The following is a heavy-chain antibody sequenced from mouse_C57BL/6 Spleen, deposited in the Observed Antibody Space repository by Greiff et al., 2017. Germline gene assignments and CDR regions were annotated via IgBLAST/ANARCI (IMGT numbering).Heavy chain of an antibody. CDR3: TREDYDYEFDY. D-gene: IGHD2-4*01. Sequence: VHVKQSGPELVKPGASVKISCKASGYTFTDYYMNWVKQSHGKSLEWIGDINPNNGGTSYNQKFKGKATLTVDKSSSTAYMELRSLTSEDSAVYCGTREDYDYEFDYWGQGTLVTVSA. J-gene: IGHJ3*01. CDR2: INPNNGGT. V-gene: IGHV1-26*01. CDR1: GYTFTDYY.